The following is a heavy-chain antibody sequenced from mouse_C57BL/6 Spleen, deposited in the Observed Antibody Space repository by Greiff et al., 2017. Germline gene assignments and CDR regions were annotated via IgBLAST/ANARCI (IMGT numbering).Heavy chain of an antibody. CDR3: AREDITTVAY. Sequence: VQLKQSGPELVKPGASVKFSCKASGYAFSSYWMNWVKQRPGKGLEWIGRIYPGDGDTNYTGKFKGKATLTADTSSSTAYMHLSSLTSEDYAVYVCAREDITTVAYWGQGTSVTVSS. V-gene: IGHV1-82*01. CDR1: GYAFSSYW. D-gene: IGHD1-1*01. J-gene: IGHJ4*01. CDR2: IYPGDGDT.